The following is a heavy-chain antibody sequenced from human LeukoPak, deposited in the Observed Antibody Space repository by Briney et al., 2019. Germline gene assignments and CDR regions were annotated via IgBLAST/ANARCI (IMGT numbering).Heavy chain of an antibody. CDR2: ISSNGAST. Sequence: PGGSLRLSCAASGFTFSSYGMHWVRQAPGKGLEYVSAISSNGASTYYTNSVKGRFTISRDNSKNTLYLQMGSLRTEDLAVYYCARGGRGDAGDYWGQGTLVAVSS. CDR3: ARGGRGDAGDY. J-gene: IGHJ4*02. CDR1: GFTFSSYG. V-gene: IGHV3-64*01. D-gene: IGHD4-17*01.